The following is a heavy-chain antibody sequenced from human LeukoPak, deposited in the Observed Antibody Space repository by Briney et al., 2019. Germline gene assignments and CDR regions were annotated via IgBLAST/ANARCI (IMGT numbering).Heavy chain of an antibody. Sequence: GGSRRLSCAASGFTFSNFAINWFRKAPGKGLEWESYISSSSSYTNYADSVKGRFTTSRDNAKNSLYLQMDSLRAEDTAVYYCARHPGYGSGSYYNGDYWGQGTLVTVSS. V-gene: IGHV3-11*03. J-gene: IGHJ4*02. CDR1: GFTFSNFA. CDR2: ISSSSSYT. D-gene: IGHD3-10*01. CDR3: ARHPGYGSGSYYNGDY.